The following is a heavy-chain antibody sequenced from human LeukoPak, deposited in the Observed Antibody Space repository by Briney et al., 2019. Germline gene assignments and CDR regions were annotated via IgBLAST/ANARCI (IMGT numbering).Heavy chain of an antibody. J-gene: IGHJ4*02. CDR3: ARAQEQWLVHNPYDY. CDR2: INPNSGGT. V-gene: IGHV1-2*02. D-gene: IGHD6-19*01. CDR1: GYTFTGYY. Sequence: ASVKVSCKASGYTFTGYYMHWVRQAPGQGLEWMGWINPNSGGTNYAQKFQGRVTMTRDTSISTAYMELSRLRSDDTAVYYCARAQEQWLVHNPYDYWGQGTLVTVSS.